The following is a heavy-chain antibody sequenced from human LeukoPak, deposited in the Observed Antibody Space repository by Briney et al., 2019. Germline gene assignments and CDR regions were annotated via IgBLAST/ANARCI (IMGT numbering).Heavy chain of an antibody. CDR3: ATYYYDSSGYYGPVDY. D-gene: IGHD3-22*01. J-gene: IGHJ4*02. V-gene: IGHV3-74*01. Sequence: GGSLRLSCAASGFTFSSYWMHWVRQAPGKGLVWVSRINSDGSSASYADSVKGRFTISRDNAKNTLYLRMNSLRAEDTAVYYCATYYYDSSGYYGPVDYWGQGTLVTVSS. CDR1: GFTFSSYW. CDR2: INSDGSSA.